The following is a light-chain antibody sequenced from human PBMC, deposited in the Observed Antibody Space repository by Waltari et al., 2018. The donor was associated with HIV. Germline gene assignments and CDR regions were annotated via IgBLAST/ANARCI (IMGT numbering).Light chain of an antibody. CDR3: QQHSTWPRT. J-gene: IGKJ4*02. Sequence: EVVLTQSPATLSLSPGERATLSCRASQSGNTALAWYQQKPGQAPRLLMSDASKRATGIAARFGGSGSGTDFTLTISSLEPEDFAVYYCQQHSTWPRTFGGGTKVELK. V-gene: IGKV3-11*01. CDR1: QSGNTA. CDR2: DAS.